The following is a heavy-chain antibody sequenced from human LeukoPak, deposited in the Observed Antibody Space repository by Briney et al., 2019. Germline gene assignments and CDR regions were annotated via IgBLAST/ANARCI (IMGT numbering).Heavy chain of an antibody. Sequence: PGGSLRLSCEASGFTFSYYWMSWVRQAPGKGLEWLANIKGDGSEKYYVDSVKGRFTISRDNAKNSLYLQMNSLRAEDTALYYCARATVATGGGDYWGQGTLVTVSS. CDR3: ARATVATGGGDY. V-gene: IGHV3-7*01. J-gene: IGHJ4*02. D-gene: IGHD5-12*01. CDR2: IKGDGSEK. CDR1: GFTFSYYW.